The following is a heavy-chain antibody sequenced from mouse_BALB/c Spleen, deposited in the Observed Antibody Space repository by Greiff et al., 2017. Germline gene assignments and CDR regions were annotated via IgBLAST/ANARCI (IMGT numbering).Heavy chain of an antibody. J-gene: IGHJ4*01. V-gene: IGHV1S56*01. CDR1: GYTFTSYY. Sequence: QVQLQQSGPELVKPGASVRISCKASGYTFTSYYIHWVKQRPGQGLEWIGWIYPGNVNTKYNEKFKGKATLTADKSSSTAYMQLSSLTSEDSAVYFCARTLASYAMDYWGQGTSVTVSS. CDR2: IYPGNVNT. CDR3: ARTLASYAMDY.